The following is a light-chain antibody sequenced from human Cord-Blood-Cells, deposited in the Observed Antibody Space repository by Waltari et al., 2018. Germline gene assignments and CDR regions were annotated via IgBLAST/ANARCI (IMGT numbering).Light chain of an antibody. CDR1: SPNIGAGYD. J-gene: IGLJ3*02. CDR2: GNS. Sequence: QSVLTQPPSVSGAPGQRVTISCTGRSPNIGAGYDGHWYQQLPGPAPKLRIYGNSNRPSGVPDRFSGSKSGTSASLAITGLQAEDEADYYCQSYDSSLSGWVFGGGTKLTVL. V-gene: IGLV1-40*01. CDR3: QSYDSSLSGWV.